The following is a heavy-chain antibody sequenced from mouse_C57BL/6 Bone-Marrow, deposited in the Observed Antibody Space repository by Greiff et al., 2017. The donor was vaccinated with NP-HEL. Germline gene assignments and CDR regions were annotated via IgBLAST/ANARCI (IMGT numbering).Heavy chain of an antibody. CDR3: TSIYYYGSSGY. Sequence: VQLKQSGAELVRPGASVKLSCTASGFNIKDDYMHWVKQRPEQGLEWIGWIDPENGDTEYASKFQGKATITADTSSNTAYLQLSSLTSEDTAVYYCTSIYYYGSSGYWGQGTTLTVSS. D-gene: IGHD1-1*01. J-gene: IGHJ2*01. CDR2: IDPENGDT. V-gene: IGHV14-4*01. CDR1: GFNIKDDY.